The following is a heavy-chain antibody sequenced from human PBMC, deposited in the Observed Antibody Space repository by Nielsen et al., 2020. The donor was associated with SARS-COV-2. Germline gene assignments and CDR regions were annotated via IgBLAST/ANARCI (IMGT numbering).Heavy chain of an antibody. CDR2: IWYDGSNK. CDR3: ANVPNDLWGAFDI. Sequence: GESLKISCAASGFTFSSYGMHWVRQAPGKGLEWVAVIWYDGSNKYYADSVKGRFTISRDNSKNTLYLQMNSLRAEDTAVYYCANVPNDLWGAFDIWGQGTMVTVSS. CDR1: GFTFSSYG. J-gene: IGHJ3*02. V-gene: IGHV3-33*06. D-gene: IGHD7-27*01.